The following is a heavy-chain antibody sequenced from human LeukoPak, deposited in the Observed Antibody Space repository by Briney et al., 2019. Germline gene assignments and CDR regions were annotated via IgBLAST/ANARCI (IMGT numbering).Heavy chain of an antibody. CDR1: GFTFEDYA. CDR3: AKGSGYSYGYLDY. V-gene: IGHV3-9*01. Sequence: PGGSLRLFCAASGFTFEDYAMHWVRQAPGKGLEWVSDIGWNSGSKGYADSVKGRFAISRDNAKNSLYLQMNSLRAEDAALYYCAKGSGYSYGYLDYWGQGTLVTVSA. J-gene: IGHJ4*02. CDR2: IGWNSGSK. D-gene: IGHD5-18*01.